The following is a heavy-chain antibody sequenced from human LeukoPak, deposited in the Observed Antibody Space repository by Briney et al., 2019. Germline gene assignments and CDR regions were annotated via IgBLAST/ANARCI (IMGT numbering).Heavy chain of an antibody. V-gene: IGHV5-51*01. Sequence: GESLKISCKGSGYSFTSYWIGWGRQMPREGLGWVGIIYPGDSDTRYSPSFQGQVTISADKSISTAYLQWSSLKAADTAMYYCARRPAAAGTNWFDPWGQGTLVTVSS. CDR2: IYPGDSDT. D-gene: IGHD6-13*01. CDR1: GYSFTSYW. CDR3: ARRPAAAGTNWFDP. J-gene: IGHJ5*02.